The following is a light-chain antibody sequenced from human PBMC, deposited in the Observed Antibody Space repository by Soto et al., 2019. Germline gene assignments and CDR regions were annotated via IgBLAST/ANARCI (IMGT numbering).Light chain of an antibody. CDR3: SAYTVSRTCV. J-gene: IGLJ1*01. Sequence: QSVLTQPASVSGSPGQSITISCTGTSSDVGAYNFVSWHQQHPGKAPKLMIYNVYDRPSGISYRFSGSKSGNTASLTISGLQGEDEADYYCSAYTVSRTCVFGTGTKVTVL. CDR2: NVY. CDR1: SSDVGAYNF. V-gene: IGLV2-14*03.